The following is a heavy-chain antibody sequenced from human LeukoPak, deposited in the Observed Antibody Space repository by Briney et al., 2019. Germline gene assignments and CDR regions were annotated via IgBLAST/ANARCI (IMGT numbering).Heavy chain of an antibody. J-gene: IGHJ6*02. V-gene: IGHV4-31*03. CDR3: ASLGRSIVGDGPSRDAYYYGMDV. D-gene: IGHD2-15*01. CDR2: IYYSGST. CDR1: GGSISSGGYY. Sequence: SQTLSLTCTVSGGSISSGGYYWSWIRQHPGQGLEWTGYIYYSGSTYYNPSLKSRVTISVDTSKNQFSLKLSSVTAADTAVYYCASLGRSIVGDGPSRDAYYYGMDVWGQGTTVTVSS.